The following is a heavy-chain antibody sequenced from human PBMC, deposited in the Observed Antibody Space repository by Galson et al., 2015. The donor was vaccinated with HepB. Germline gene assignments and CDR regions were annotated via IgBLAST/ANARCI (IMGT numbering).Heavy chain of an antibody. V-gene: IGHV3-23*01. CDR3: AKDRAGAVGVFWRV. Sequence: SLRLSCATSGFAFSSFAMSWVRQAPGKGLEWVSTFSGSGDSTYYADSVKGRFTISRDNSQNTLYLQMNSLRAEDTAVYYCAKDRAGAVGVFWRVWGQGTTVTVSS. CDR1: GFAFSSFA. CDR2: FSGSGDST. D-gene: IGHD6-13*01. J-gene: IGHJ6*02.